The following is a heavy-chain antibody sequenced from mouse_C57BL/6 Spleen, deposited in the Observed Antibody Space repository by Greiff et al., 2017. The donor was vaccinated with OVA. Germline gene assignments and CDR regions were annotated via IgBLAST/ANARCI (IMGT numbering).Heavy chain of an antibody. CDR2: IYPSDSET. CDR3: ARESSRAMDY. CDR1: GYTFTSYW. V-gene: IGHV1-61*01. D-gene: IGHD1-3*01. Sequence: QVQLQQPGAELVRPGSSVKLSCKASGYTFTSYWMDWVKQRPGQGLEWIGNIYPSDSETHYNQKFKDKATLTVDKSSSTAYMQLSSLTSEDSAVLYGARESSRAMDYWGQGTSVTVSS. J-gene: IGHJ4*01.